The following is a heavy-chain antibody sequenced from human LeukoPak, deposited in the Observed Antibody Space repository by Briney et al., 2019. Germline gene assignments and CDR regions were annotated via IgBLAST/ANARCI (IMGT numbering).Heavy chain of an antibody. CDR3: VRDKVSVYYYGMDV. V-gene: IGHV4-59*01. J-gene: IGHJ6*02. CDR2: IYYSGNT. Sequence: SETLSLTCTVSNGSIISYYWSWIRQPPGKGLEWIGYIYYSGNTNYNPSLKSRVTISVDTSKNQFSLKLTSVTAADTAVYYCVRDKVSVYYYGMDVWGQGTTVVVSS. D-gene: IGHD6-6*01. CDR1: NGSIISYY.